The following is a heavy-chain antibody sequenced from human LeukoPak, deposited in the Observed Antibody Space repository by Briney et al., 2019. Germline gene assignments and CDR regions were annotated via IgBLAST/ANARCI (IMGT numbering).Heavy chain of an antibody. V-gene: IGHV4-59*01. CDR3: ARGIMTTVPTFDY. J-gene: IGHJ4*02. D-gene: IGHD4-17*01. CDR1: AGSMSSYF. Sequence: SETLSLTCTVSAGSMSSYFWSWIRQPPGKGLEWIGYVYYSASTNYSPSLKSRVTISVDTSKKQFSLRLSSVTAAETAVYYCARGIMTTVPTFDYWGQGTLVTVSS. CDR2: VYYSAST.